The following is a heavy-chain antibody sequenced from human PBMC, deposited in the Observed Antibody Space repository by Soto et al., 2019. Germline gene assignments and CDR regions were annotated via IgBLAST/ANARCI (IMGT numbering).Heavy chain of an antibody. D-gene: IGHD6-19*01. CDR2: ISHSGGTQ. CDR1: GFTFSPYG. J-gene: IGHJ4*02. CDR3: ARDWGSSGWSRGGDY. V-gene: IGHV3-30*19. Sequence: QVQLVESGGGVVQPGRSLRLSCAASGFTFSPYGMHWVRQAPGKGLEWVAVISHSGGTQFYADSVKGRFTISRDNSKNTLYLQMSSLKAEDTAVYYCARDWGSSGWSRGGDYWGQGTLVTVSS.